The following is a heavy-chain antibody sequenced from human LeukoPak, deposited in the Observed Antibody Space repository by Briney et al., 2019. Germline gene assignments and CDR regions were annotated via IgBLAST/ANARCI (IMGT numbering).Heavy chain of an antibody. J-gene: IGHJ4*02. CDR3: AKFPQPGTTRFYFDY. Sequence: GWSLRLSCAASGFTFSSYAMSWVRQAPGKGLESVSAISGSGGSTYYADSVKGRFTISRDNSKNTLYLQMNSLRAEDTAVYYCAKFPQPGTTRFYFDYWGQGTLVTVSS. D-gene: IGHD1-1*01. CDR1: GFTFSSYA. V-gene: IGHV3-23*01. CDR2: ISGSGGST.